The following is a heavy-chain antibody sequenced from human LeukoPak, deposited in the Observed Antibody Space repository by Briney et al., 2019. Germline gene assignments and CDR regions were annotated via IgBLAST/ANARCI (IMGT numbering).Heavy chain of an antibody. Sequence: ASVKVSCKASGYTFTSYGISWVRQAPGQGLEWMGWINAYNGNTNYAQKLQGRVTMTTDTSTSTAYMELRNLRSDDTAVYYCARLYDFWSGSNQHVGGNYDYWGQGTLVTVSS. V-gene: IGHV1-18*01. J-gene: IGHJ4*02. D-gene: IGHD3-3*01. CDR1: GYTFTSYG. CDR3: ARLYDFWSGSNQHVGGNYDY. CDR2: INAYNGNT.